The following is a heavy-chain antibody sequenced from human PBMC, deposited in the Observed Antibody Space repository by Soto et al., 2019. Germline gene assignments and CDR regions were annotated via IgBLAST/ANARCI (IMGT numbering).Heavy chain of an antibody. V-gene: IGHV1-3*01. Sequence: ASVKVSCKASGYTFTSYAMHWVRQAPGQRLEWMGWINAGNGNTKYSQKFQGRVTITRDTSASTAYMELSSLRSEDTAVYYCARDGWDYCSGGSCYERLNAYYYYYYMDVWGKGTTVTVSS. CDR1: GYTFTSYA. D-gene: IGHD2-15*01. CDR3: ARDGWDYCSGGSCYERLNAYYYYYYMDV. J-gene: IGHJ6*03. CDR2: INAGNGNT.